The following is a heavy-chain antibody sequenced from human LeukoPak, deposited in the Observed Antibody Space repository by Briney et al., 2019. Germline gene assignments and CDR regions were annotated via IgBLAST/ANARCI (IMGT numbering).Heavy chain of an antibody. J-gene: IGHJ4*02. Sequence: PGGSLRLSCAASGFTFSSYSMNWVRQAPGKGLEWVSYISSSSSTIYDADSVKGRFTISRDNAKNSLYLQMNSLRAEDTAVYYCARGRTMVRGAADYWGQGTLVTVSS. CDR2: ISSSSSTI. D-gene: IGHD3-10*01. CDR1: GFTFSSYS. V-gene: IGHV3-48*01. CDR3: ARGRTMVRGAADY.